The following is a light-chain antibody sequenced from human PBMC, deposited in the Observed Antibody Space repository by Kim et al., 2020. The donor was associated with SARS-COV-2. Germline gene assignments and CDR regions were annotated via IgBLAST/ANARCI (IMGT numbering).Light chain of an antibody. Sequence: SASVGDTVTIACRASQSVSIYLNWYQQRPGKAPNLLIHTASNLQDGVPSRFSGSGSGTDFTLTISSLQPEDLATYYCQQSYSKPTFGQGTRLEIK. V-gene: IGKV1-39*01. CDR1: QSVSIY. CDR3: QQSYSKPT. J-gene: IGKJ5*01. CDR2: TAS.